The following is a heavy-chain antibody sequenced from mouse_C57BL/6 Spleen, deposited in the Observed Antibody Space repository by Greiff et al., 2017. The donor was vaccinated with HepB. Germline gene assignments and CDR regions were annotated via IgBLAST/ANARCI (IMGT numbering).Heavy chain of an antibody. J-gene: IGHJ2*01. CDR3: ARFDDYDDFVY. CDR2: INPNNGGT. CDR1: GYTFTDYY. V-gene: IGHV1-26*01. D-gene: IGHD2-4*01. Sequence: EVQLQQSGPELVKPGASVKISCKASGYTFTDYYVNWVKQSHGKSLEWIGDINPNNGGTSYNQKFKGKATLTVDKSSSTAYMELRSLTSEDSAVYYCARFDDYDDFVYWGQGTTLTVSS.